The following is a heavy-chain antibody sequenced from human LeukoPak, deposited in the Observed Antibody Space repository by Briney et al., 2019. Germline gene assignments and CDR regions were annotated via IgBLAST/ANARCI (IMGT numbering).Heavy chain of an antibody. V-gene: IGHV1-18*01. Sequence: GASVKVSCKASGYIFIGYGLSWVRQAPGQGLEWVGWINTDNGQTDFAQKFQDRIIMTTDTSTSTAYLEVTSLRSDDTAVYCARGGGTYWADHWGQGTLVTVSS. CDR3: ARGGGTYWADH. J-gene: IGHJ1*01. CDR1: GYIFIGYG. CDR2: INTDNGQT. D-gene: IGHD1-26*01.